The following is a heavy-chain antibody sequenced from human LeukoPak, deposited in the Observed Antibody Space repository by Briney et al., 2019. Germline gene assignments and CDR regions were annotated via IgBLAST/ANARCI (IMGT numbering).Heavy chain of an antibody. D-gene: IGHD6-19*01. CDR3: AWGWYGYTY. CDR1: GGSMSSGSYY. J-gene: IGHJ4*02. CDR2: IYTSGST. Sequence: SETLCLTCTVSGGSMSSGSYYWSWIRQPAGKGLEWIGRIYTSGSTNYNPSLKSRVTISVDTSKNQFSLKLSSVTPDDTAVYYCAWGWYGYTYWGQGTLVTVSS. V-gene: IGHV4-61*02.